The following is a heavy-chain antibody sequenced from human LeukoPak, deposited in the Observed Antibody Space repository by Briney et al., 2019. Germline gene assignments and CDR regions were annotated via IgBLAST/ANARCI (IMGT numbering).Heavy chain of an antibody. D-gene: IGHD4-17*01. CDR2: IYPGDSDT. V-gene: IGHV5-51*01. J-gene: IGHJ6*02. CDR3: ATTGAATVTNGMDV. Sequence: GEPLKISCKGSGYSFTTYWIGWVPQLPGKGLEWMGIIYPGDSDTSYSPAFQGQVTISADKSISTAYLQWSSLKAWETAMYYCATTGAATVTNGMDVGGQGTTVTVSS. CDR1: GYSFTTYW.